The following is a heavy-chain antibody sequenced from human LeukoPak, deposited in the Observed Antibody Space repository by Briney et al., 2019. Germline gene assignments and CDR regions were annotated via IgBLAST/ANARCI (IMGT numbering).Heavy chain of an antibody. J-gene: IGHJ4*02. Sequence: GGSLRLSCAASGFTFSSYWMTWVRQAPGKGLEWVASISSSSSYIYYGDSVKGRLTISRDNAKNSLYLQMNSLRVEDTAVYYCARGGDGYNSPFDYWGQGTPVTVSS. CDR3: ARGGDGYNSPFDY. CDR2: ISSSSSYI. D-gene: IGHD5-24*01. V-gene: IGHV3-21*01. CDR1: GFTFSSYW.